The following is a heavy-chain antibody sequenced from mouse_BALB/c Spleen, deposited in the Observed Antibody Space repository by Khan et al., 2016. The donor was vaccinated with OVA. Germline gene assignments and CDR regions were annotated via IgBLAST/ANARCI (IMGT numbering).Heavy chain of an antibody. CDR1: GYTFTSYW. Sequence: QVRLQQSGAELVKAGASVKMSCKASGYTFTSYWMHWVKQRLGQGLEWFAETNPTNGRTYYNEKFKSKATLTVDKSSSTAYMLLSGPTFEDSAVYYCARIKKVGATYFAYWGQGTTLTVSS. CDR3: ARIKKVGATYFAY. D-gene: IGHD1-1*01. V-gene: IGHV1S81*02. J-gene: IGHJ2*01. CDR2: TNPTNGRT.